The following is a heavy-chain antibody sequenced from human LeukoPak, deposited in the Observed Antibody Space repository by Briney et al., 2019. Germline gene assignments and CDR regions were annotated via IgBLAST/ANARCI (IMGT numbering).Heavy chain of an antibody. CDR3: ARGGAARPDY. D-gene: IGHD6-6*01. J-gene: IGHJ4*02. CDR2: ISSSSSSI. CDR1: GFTFSNYG. V-gene: IGHV3-48*01. Sequence: GGSLRLSCAASGFTFSNYGMDWVRQAPGKGLEWVSYISSSSSSIYYADSVKGRFTISRDNAKNSLFLQMNSLRAEDTAVYYCARGGAARPDYWGQGTLVTISS.